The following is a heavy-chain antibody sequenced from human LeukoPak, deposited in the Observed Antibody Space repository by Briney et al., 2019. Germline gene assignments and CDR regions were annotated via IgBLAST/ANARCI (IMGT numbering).Heavy chain of an antibody. D-gene: IGHD3-9*01. CDR3: ARVNDILTGYYDY. CDR2: IYHSGST. J-gene: IGHJ4*02. V-gene: IGHV4-30-2*01. Sequence: PSETLSLTCTVSGGSISSGGYYWSWIRQPPGKGLEWIGYIYHSGSTYYNPSLKSRVTISVDRSKNQFSLKLSSVTAADTAVYYCARVNDILTGYYDYWGQGTLVTVSS. CDR1: GGSISSGGYY.